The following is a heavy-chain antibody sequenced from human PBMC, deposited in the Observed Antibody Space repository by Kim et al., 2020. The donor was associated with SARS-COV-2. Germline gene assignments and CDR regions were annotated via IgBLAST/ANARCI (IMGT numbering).Heavy chain of an antibody. Sequence: SETLSLTCTVSGGSISSYYWSWIRQPPGKGLEWIGYIYYSGSTNYNPSLKSRFTISVDTSKNQFSLKLSSVTASDTAVYYCARLTERDFDWLRPDAFDIWGQGTMVTVSS. CDR2: IYYSGST. J-gene: IGHJ3*02. CDR3: ARLTERDFDWLRPDAFDI. V-gene: IGHV4-59*08. D-gene: IGHD3-9*01. CDR1: GGSISSYY.